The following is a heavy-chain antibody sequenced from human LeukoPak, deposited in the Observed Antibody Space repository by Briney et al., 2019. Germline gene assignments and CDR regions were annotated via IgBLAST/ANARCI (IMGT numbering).Heavy chain of an antibody. V-gene: IGHV1-18*01. D-gene: IGHD3-22*01. CDR3: ARGGVGGYYQYYFDY. CDR1: GYTFTSYG. J-gene: IGHJ4*02. Sequence: ASVKVSCKASGYTFTSYGISWVRQAPGQGLEWMGWISAYNGNTNYAQKLQGRVTMTTDTSTSTAYMELSSLRSEDTAVYYCARGGVGGYYQYYFDYWGQGTLATVSS. CDR2: ISAYNGNT.